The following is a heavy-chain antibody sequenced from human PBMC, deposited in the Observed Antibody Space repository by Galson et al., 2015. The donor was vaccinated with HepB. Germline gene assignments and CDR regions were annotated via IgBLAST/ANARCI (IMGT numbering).Heavy chain of an antibody. D-gene: IGHD3-10*01. V-gene: IGHV3-7*01. Sequence: SLRLSCAASGFTSSTYWMTWVRQAAGKGLEWVANIKQDGSEKYYVGSVKGRFTISRDNAKNSLYLQMNSLRADDTAVYYCARKRGGFYGSGSYQIDYWGQGTLVTVSS. J-gene: IGHJ4*02. CDR3: ARKRGGFYGSGSYQIDY. CDR1: GFTSSTYW. CDR2: IKQDGSEK.